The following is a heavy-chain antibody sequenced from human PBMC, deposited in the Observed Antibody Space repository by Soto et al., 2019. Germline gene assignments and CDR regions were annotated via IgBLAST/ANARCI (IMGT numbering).Heavy chain of an antibody. CDR2: INVANGNT. J-gene: IGHJ4*02. V-gene: IGHV1-3*01. Sequence: QVNLVQSGAGVRKPGASVTLSCKTSGYTFTDYAIHWVRQAPGQRPEWMGWINVANGNTKYSPKCQGRVTFTSDTSASTAYMEVSSLRSEDTAVYYCAREYFDMLTGFYSHDYWGQGTLVTVSS. D-gene: IGHD3-9*01. CDR1: GYTFTDYA. CDR3: AREYFDMLTGFYSHDY.